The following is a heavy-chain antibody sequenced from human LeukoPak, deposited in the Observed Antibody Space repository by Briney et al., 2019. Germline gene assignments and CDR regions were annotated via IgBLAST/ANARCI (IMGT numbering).Heavy chain of an antibody. J-gene: IGHJ5*02. V-gene: IGHV3-23*01. Sequence: GGSLRLSCAASGFTFSSYAMSWVRQAPGKGLEWVSAISGSGGSTYYADSVKGRFTISRDDAKSTLYLQMNSLRAEDTAVYYCVRGGASTWSWGQGTLVTVSS. CDR2: ISGSGGST. CDR3: VRGGASTWS. D-gene: IGHD2-15*01. CDR1: GFTFSSYA.